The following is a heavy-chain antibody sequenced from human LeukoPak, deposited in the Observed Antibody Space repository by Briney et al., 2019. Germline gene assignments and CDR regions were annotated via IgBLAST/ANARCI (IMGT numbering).Heavy chain of an antibody. CDR2: ISAYNGNT. CDR3: ARENDYYGSGSYYYYYGMDV. J-gene: IGHJ6*02. V-gene: IGHV1-18*01. Sequence: ASVKVSCKASGYTFTSYGISWVRQAPGQGLEWMGWISAYNGNTNYAQKLQGRVTMTTDTSTSTAYMELRSLRSDDTAVYYCARENDYYGSGSYYYYYGMDVWGQGTTVTVSS. CDR1: GYTFTSYG. D-gene: IGHD3-10*01.